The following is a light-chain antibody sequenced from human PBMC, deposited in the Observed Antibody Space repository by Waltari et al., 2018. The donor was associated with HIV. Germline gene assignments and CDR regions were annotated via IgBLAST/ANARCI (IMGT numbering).Light chain of an antibody. CDR2: VAS. J-gene: IGKJ1*01. CDR3: QQSYTTPRT. V-gene: IGKV1-39*01. CDR1: QDIGSY. Sequence: DIQMTQSPSSLSASVGDRITISCRASQDIGSYLNWYRHRPGTAPQLLSYVASNLQTGVPSRFRASGSGTEFSLSSDGLQRDDFATYFCQQSYTTPRTFGLGTEVE.